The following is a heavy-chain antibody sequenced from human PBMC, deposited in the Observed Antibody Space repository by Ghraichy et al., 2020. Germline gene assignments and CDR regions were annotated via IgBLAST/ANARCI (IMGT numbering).Heavy chain of an antibody. CDR2: IYHSGPA. V-gene: IGHV4-30-2*01. CDR3: AILASSDVDV. CDR1: GGSISSGPYS. J-gene: IGHJ6*02. D-gene: IGHD3-3*01. Sequence: SHTLSLTCAVSGGSISSGPYSWTWLRQPPGKGLEWIGYIYHSGPAYYTPSLETRVTISVDNFENQFSLQLTSVTAADAAVYYCAILASSDVDVWGPGIAVTVSS.